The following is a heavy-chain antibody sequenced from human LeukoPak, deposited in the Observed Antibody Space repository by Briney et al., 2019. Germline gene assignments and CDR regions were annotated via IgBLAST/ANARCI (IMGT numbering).Heavy chain of an antibody. Sequence: SVKVSCKASGGTFSSYAISWVRQAPGQGLEWMGGFIPIFGTANYAQKFQGRVTITTDESTSTAYMELSSLRSEDTAVYYCAREFRDTAMVKGFDYWGQGTLVTVSS. CDR3: AREFRDTAMVKGFDY. J-gene: IGHJ4*02. D-gene: IGHD5-18*01. CDR1: GGTFSSYA. V-gene: IGHV1-69*05. CDR2: FIPIFGTA.